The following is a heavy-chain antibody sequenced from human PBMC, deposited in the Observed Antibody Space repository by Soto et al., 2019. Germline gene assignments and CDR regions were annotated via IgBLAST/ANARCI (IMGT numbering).Heavy chain of an antibody. CDR1: GYTFTSYH. V-gene: IGHV1-46*01. Sequence: ASVKVSCKASGYTFTSYHIHWVRQAPGQGLEWMGIINPSGGSTTYAQRFQGRVTMTRDTSTSTVYMELSSLRSEDTAVYYCARDPGANWFDPWGQGTLVTVSS. CDR2: INPSGGST. J-gene: IGHJ5*02. CDR3: ARDPGANWFDP.